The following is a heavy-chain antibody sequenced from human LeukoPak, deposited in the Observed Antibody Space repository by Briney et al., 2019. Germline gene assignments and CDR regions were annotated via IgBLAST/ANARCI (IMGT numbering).Heavy chain of an antibody. CDR1: GFTFSSYW. D-gene: IGHD5-24*01. CDR2: IKQDGSEE. V-gene: IGHV3-7*01. J-gene: IGHJ5*02. CDR3: ARDREIWLPHNWFDP. Sequence: GGSLRLSCAASGFTFSSYWMHWVRQAPGKGLEWVANIKQDGSEEYYVDSVKGRFTISRDNGKNSLFLQMASLRAEDTAVYYCARDREIWLPHNWFDPWGQGTLVTVSS.